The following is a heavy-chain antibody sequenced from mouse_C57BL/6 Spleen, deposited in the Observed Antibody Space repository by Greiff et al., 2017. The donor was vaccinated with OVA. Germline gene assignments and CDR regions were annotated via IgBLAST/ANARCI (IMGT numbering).Heavy chain of an antibody. Sequence: VQLQQSGAELVRPGASVTLSCKASGYTFTDYEMHWVKQTPVHGLEWIGAIDPETGGPAYNQKFKGKAILTADKSSSTAYMELRSLTSEDSAVYYCTEGLRDWFAYWGQGTLVTVSA. D-gene: IGHD2-4*01. CDR1: GYTFTDYE. V-gene: IGHV1-15*01. CDR2: IDPETGGP. CDR3: TEGLRDWFAY. J-gene: IGHJ3*01.